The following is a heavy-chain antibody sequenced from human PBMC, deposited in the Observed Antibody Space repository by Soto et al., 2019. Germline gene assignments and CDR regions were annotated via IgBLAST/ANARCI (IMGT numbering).Heavy chain of an antibody. V-gene: IGHV6-1*01. CDR1: GDSVFTSSAAA. Sequence: QVQLQPSGPGLVKPSQTLSLTCAISGDSVFTSSAAAWNWIRQSPSRGLEWLGRTFYRSKWYNEYASSVKRRININPDTAKNHFSLQLNSVAPEDTAVYYCARDLGGYMDVWGQGTTVTVSS. CDR2: TFYRSKWYN. CDR3: ARDLGGYMDV. D-gene: IGHD6-25*01. J-gene: IGHJ6*02.